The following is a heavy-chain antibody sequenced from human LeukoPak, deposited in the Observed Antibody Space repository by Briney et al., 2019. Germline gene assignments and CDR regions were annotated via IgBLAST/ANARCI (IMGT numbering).Heavy chain of an antibody. CDR2: IYSGGST. J-gene: IGHJ4*02. Sequence: GGSLRLSCAASGFTVSSNYMSWVRQAPGKVLEWVSVIYSGGSTYYADSVKGRFTISRDNSKNTLYLQMNSLRAEDTAVYYCARGKGVVPVFDYWGQGTLVTVSS. CDR3: ARGKGVVPVFDY. V-gene: IGHV3-66*01. CDR1: GFTVSSNY. D-gene: IGHD2-2*01.